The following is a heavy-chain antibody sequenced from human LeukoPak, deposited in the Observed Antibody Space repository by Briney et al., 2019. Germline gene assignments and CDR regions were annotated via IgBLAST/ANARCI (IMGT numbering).Heavy chain of an antibody. CDR2: INHSGST. J-gene: IGHJ5*02. CDR1: GGSFSGYY. V-gene: IGHV4-34*01. CDR3: ARGHYYDSSGPTGDWFDP. D-gene: IGHD3-22*01. Sequence: ASGILSLTCAVYGGSFSGYYWSWIRQPPGKGLEWIGEINHSGSTNYNPSLKSRVTISVDTSKNQFSLKLSSVTAADTAVYYCARGHYYDSSGPTGDWFDPWGQGTLVTVSS.